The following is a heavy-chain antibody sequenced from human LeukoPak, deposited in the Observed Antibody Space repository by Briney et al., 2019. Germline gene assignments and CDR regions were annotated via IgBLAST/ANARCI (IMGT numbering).Heavy chain of an antibody. D-gene: IGHD4-17*01. CDR1: GFTFSNAW. V-gene: IGHV3-30*02. CDR3: AKEGPTGYNWFDP. J-gene: IGHJ5*02. Sequence: PGGSLRLSCAASGFTFSNAWMSWVRQAPGKGLEWVAFIRYDGSNKYYADSVKGRFTISRDNSKNTLYLQMNSLRAEDTAVYYCAKEGPTGYNWFDPWGQGTLVTVSS. CDR2: IRYDGSNK.